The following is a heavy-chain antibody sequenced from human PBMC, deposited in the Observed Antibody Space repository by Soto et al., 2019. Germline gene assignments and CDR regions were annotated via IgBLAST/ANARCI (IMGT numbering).Heavy chain of an antibody. Sequence: QVHLVQSGAEVKKPGASVKVSCKASGYTFTSYGITWVRQAPGQGLEWMGWISAHNGNTDYAQKDQGRVMVTRDTSTRTAYMELRSRRSDDTAVYYCARGRYGDYWGQGALVTVSS. CDR1: GYTFTSYG. CDR2: ISAHNGNT. CDR3: ARGRYGDY. D-gene: IGHD1-1*01. J-gene: IGHJ4*02. V-gene: IGHV1-18*01.